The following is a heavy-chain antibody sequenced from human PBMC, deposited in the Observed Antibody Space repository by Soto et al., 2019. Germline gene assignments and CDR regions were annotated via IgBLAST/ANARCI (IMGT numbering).Heavy chain of an antibody. Sequence: SGPTLVNPTETLTLTCTVSDFSLSNGRMGVSWIRQPPGKALEWLAQIFPNDEKSYSTSLKSRLTVSKDTSKSQVVLTMTNMDPVDTATYFCARTIVGPTLYFDYWGQGALVTVSS. V-gene: IGHV2-26*01. J-gene: IGHJ4*02. CDR3: ARTIVGPTLYFDY. CDR2: IFPNDEK. D-gene: IGHD1-26*01. CDR1: DFSLSNGRMG.